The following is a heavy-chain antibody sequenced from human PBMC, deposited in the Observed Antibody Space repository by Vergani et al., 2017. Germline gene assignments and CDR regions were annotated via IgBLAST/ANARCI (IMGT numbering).Heavy chain of an antibody. CDR1: GFTFSDYY. CDR3: ARHFSPTYYDFWSGYPFDY. V-gene: IGHV3-11*04. J-gene: IGHJ4*02. CDR2: ISSSGSTI. D-gene: IGHD3-3*01. Sequence: VQLVESGGGLVQPGGSLRLSCAASGFTFSDYYMSWIRQAPGKGLEWVSYISSSGSTIYYADSVKGRFTISRDNAKNSLYLQMNSLRAEDTAVYYCARHFSPTYYDFWSGYPFDYWGQGTLVTVSS.